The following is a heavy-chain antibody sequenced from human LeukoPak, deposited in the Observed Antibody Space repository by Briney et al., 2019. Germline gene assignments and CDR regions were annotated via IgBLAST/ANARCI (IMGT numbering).Heavy chain of an antibody. CDR2: INPNSYST. J-gene: IGHJ4*02. Sequence: GASVTVSFKSSVYTFTSYYKHYVRQAPRQALEWMGIINPNSYSTSYAQKFQGRVTMTRDTSTSTDYMELSSLRTEDTAGYCSARAIAGFDNWGQGTLVTVSS. CDR3: ARAIAGFDN. CDR1: VYTFTSYY. V-gene: IGHV1-46*01.